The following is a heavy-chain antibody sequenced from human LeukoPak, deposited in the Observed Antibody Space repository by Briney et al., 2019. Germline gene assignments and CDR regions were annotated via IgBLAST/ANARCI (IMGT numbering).Heavy chain of an antibody. CDR2: ISGSGLYT. CDR3: ARGPSSTNLLWFDY. CDR1: GFTFSRYG. V-gene: IGHV3-21*01. J-gene: IGHJ4*02. Sequence: GGSLRLSCAASGFTFSRYGMNWVRQSPGKELEWVSVISGSGLYTYYADSVKGRFTISRDIAKNSLSLQMNSLRAEDTAVYYCARGPSSTNLLWFDYWGQGTLVTVSS. D-gene: IGHD2-2*01.